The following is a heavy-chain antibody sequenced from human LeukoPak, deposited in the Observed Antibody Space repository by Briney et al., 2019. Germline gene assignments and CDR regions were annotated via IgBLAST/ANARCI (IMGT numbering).Heavy chain of an antibody. D-gene: IGHD5-12*01. CDR2: ISYDGSNK. CDR1: GFTFSSYG. V-gene: IGHV3-30*03. Sequence: PGRSLRLSCAASGFTFSSYGMHWVRQAPGKGLEWVAVISYDGSNKYYADSVKGRFTISRDNSKNTLYLQMNSLRAEDTAVYYCAGDNRATPGGAFDIWGQGAMVTVSS. CDR3: AGDNRATPGGAFDI. J-gene: IGHJ3*02.